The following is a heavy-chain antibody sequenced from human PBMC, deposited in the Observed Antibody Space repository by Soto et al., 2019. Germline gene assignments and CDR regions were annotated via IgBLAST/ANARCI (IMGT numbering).Heavy chain of an antibody. Sequence: ASVKVSCKASGYTFTGYYMHWVRQAPGQGLEWMGWINPNSGGTNYAQKFQGRVTMTRDTSISTAYMELSRLRSDDTAVYYCAKLYDFWSGDDAFDIWGHGTMATVSS. V-gene: IGHV1-2*02. J-gene: IGHJ3*02. CDR2: INPNSGGT. D-gene: IGHD3-3*01. CDR3: AKLYDFWSGDDAFDI. CDR1: GYTFTGYY.